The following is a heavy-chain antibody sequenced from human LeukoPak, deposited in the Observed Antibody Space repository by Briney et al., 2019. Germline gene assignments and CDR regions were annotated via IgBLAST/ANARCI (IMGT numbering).Heavy chain of an antibody. V-gene: IGHV3-30*01. CDR2: ISHDGRDK. Sequence: GGSLRLSCAASRFTFTSYAMHWVRQAPGKGLEWVAVISHDGRDKHHADSVKGRFIISRDNSKNTLYLQMNSLRAEDTAVYYCARDRAKAADYYFDYWGQGSLVSVSS. J-gene: IGHJ4*02. CDR1: RFTFTSYA. CDR3: ARDRAKAADYYFDY. D-gene: IGHD6-13*01.